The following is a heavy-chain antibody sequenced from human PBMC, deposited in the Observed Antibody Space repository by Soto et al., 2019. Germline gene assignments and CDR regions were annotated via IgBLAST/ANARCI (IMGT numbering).Heavy chain of an antibody. CDR3: ARHKGPGIAAAGPLAYYHYGMDV. V-gene: IGHV5-10-1*01. Sequence: GESLKISCKGSGYSFTSYWISWVRQMPGKGLEWMGRIDPSDSYTNYSPSFQGHVTISADKSISTAYLQWSSLKASDTAMYYCARHKGPGIAAAGPLAYYHYGMDVWGQGTTVTVSS. CDR1: GYSFTSYW. J-gene: IGHJ6*02. CDR2: IDPSDSYT. D-gene: IGHD6-13*01.